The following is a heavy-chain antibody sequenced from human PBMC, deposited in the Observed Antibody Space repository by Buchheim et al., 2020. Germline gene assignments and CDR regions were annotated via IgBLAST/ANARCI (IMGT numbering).Heavy chain of an antibody. CDR3: ARGFGGPPHSKRHHWYFDL. CDR1: GFPFNEHW. J-gene: IGHJ2*01. CDR2: INQDGSDK. D-gene: IGHD2-15*01. V-gene: IGHV3-7*01. Sequence: EVQLVESGGGLVQPGGSLRLSCAASGFPFNEHWMSWVRQAPGKGLEWVANINQDGSDKQYVDSVKGRFTISRDNAKNLLYLQMNRLRAEDTAVYYCARGFGGPPHSKRHHWYFDLWGRGTL.